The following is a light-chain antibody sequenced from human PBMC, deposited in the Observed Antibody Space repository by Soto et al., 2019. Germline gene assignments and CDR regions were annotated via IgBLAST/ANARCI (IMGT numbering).Light chain of an antibody. Sequence: QSALTQPPSASGTPGQRVTISCSGSSSNIGSNYVYWYQQLPGTAPKLLIYRNNQRPSGVPDRFSGSKSGTSASLAISGLRSEDEADYYCAAWDDSLSGLVFGGGTMVTVL. V-gene: IGLV1-47*01. CDR1: SSNIGSNY. J-gene: IGLJ2*01. CDR3: AAWDDSLSGLV. CDR2: RNN.